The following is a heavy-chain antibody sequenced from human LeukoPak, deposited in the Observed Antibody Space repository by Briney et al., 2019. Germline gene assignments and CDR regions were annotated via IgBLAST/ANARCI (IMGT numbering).Heavy chain of an antibody. CDR2: ISAYNGNT. D-gene: IGHD3-22*01. V-gene: IGHV1-18*01. J-gene: IGHJ4*02. CDR1: GYTFTSYG. Sequence: ASVKVSCKASGYTFTSYGISWVRQAPGQGFEWMGWISAYNGNTNYAQKLQGRVTMTTDTSTSTAYMELRSLRSDDTAVYYCARSDYYDSSGYYLSFDYWGQGTLVTVSS. CDR3: ARSDYYDSSGYYLSFDY.